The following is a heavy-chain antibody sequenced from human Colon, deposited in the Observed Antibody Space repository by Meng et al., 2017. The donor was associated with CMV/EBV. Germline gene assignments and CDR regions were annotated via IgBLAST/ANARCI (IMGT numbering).Heavy chain of an antibody. Sequence: GGSLRLSCAASGFKFSTYGMHWVRQAPGKGLEWVAFISYDESNEYYADSVKGRFTISRDNSKNTLYLQMNSLRAEATAVYFCANVLEWLSDWGQGTLVTVSS. V-gene: IGHV3-30*02. CDR3: ANVLEWLSD. CDR1: GFKFSTYG. CDR2: ISYDESNE. J-gene: IGHJ4*02. D-gene: IGHD3-3*01.